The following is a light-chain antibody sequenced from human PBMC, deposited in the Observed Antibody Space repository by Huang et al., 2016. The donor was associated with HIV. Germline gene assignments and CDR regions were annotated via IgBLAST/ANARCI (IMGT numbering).Light chain of an antibody. CDR2: AAS. Sequence: DIQMTQSPSSLSSSIGDRLTMSSRASQTVAMYFNWYQQTPGSAPKLLIYAASNLQRDVPSRCRGTGSGTNFTITSSRLPAEDFVIYFCQQAYNVPRTFGQGTELEIK. CDR1: QTVAMY. V-gene: IGKV1-39*01. J-gene: IGKJ2*01. CDR3: QQAYNVPRT.